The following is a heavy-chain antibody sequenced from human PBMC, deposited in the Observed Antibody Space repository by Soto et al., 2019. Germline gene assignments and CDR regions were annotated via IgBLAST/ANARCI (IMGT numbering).Heavy chain of an antibody. CDR1: GFNFYNYV. CDR2: ISGSGSDT. Sequence: GGSLRLSCAASGFNFYNYVMHWVRQAPGKGPEWVSGISGSGSDTYYADSVKGRFTISRDNSKNALYLQMNSLRAEDTAVYYCAKDLPPPAPGYWGQGTLVTVSS. V-gene: IGHV3-23*01. J-gene: IGHJ4*02. CDR3: AKDLPPPAPGY.